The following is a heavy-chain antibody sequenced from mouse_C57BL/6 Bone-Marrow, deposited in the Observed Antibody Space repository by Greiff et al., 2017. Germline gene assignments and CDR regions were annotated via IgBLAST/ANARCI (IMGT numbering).Heavy chain of an antibody. CDR2: INSDGGST. Sequence: EVKLMESGGGLVQPGESLKLSCESNEYEFSSHDMSWVRKTPEKRLELVAAINSDGGSTYYPDTMESRFIISRDNTKKTLYLQMSSLRSEDTALYYCARHELGLDAMGYWGQGTSVTVSS. D-gene: IGHD4-1*01. J-gene: IGHJ4*01. CDR3: ARHELGLDAMGY. V-gene: IGHV5-2*01. CDR1: EYEFSSHD.